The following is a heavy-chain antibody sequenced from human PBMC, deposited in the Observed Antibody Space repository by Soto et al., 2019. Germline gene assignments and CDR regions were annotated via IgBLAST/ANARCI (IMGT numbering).Heavy chain of an antibody. J-gene: IGHJ5*02. D-gene: IGHD6-19*01. CDR2: IYYSGGT. CDR1: GAAISSGGYF. Sequence: SETLSLTCTVSGAAISSGGYFYTWVRQPPGKGLEWIGYIYYSGGTTYNPSLKSRVTISLDKSKSQFSLRLSSVTAADTAVYFCTREQSYDNYFDPWGQGILVTVSS. V-gene: IGHV4-61*08. CDR3: TREQSYDNYFDP.